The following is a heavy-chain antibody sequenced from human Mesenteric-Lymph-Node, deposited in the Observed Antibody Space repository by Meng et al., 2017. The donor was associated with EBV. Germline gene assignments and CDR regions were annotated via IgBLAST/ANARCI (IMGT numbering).Heavy chain of an antibody. Sequence: DWSAGLVSAAGTLSPTRAASCGAISSTKWWGWCRQPPGKGLEWIGEIFHTGSTKNNPSLKSRLTMSVDKSKNQLSLKLTSVTAADTAVYYCATVGDYGDYVGLNNWGQGTLVTVSS. V-gene: IGHV4-4*02. J-gene: IGHJ4*02. CDR1: CGAISSTKW. CDR2: IFHTGST. D-gene: IGHD4-17*01. CDR3: ATVGDYGDYVGLNN.